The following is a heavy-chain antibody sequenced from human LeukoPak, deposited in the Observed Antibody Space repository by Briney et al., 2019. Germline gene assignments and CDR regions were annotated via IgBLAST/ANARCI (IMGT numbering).Heavy chain of an antibody. CDR3: ASTPGYSSGWYQGPYFDY. D-gene: IGHD6-19*01. CDR1: GYTFTSYD. CDR2: MNPNSGNT. J-gene: IGHJ4*02. V-gene: IGHV1-8*01. Sequence: ASVKVSCKASGYTFTSYDINWVRQATGQGLEWMGWMNPNSGNTGYAQKFQGRVTMTRNTSISTAYMELSSLRSEDTAVYYCASTPGYSSGWYQGPYFDYWGQGTLVTVSS.